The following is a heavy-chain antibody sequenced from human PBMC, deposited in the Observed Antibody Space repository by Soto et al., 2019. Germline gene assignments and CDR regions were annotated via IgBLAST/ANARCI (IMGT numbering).Heavy chain of an antibody. Sequence: GASVKVSCKASGGTFSSYTISWVRQAPGQGLEWMGRIIPILGIANYAQKFQGRVTITRDTSASTAYMELSSLRSEDTAVYYCARDLSPQIDYWGQGTLVTVSS. CDR1: GGTFSSYT. CDR2: IIPILGIA. CDR3: ARDLSPQIDY. V-gene: IGHV1-69*04. J-gene: IGHJ4*02.